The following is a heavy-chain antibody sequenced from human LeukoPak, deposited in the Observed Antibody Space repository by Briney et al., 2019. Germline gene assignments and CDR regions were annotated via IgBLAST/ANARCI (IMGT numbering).Heavy chain of an antibody. Sequence: PGGSLRLSCAASGFTFSNAWMSWVRQAPGKGLEWVGRIKRKTDGGTTDYAAPVKGRFSILRDDSKNTLYLQMNSLKTEDTAVYYCTTLGAFDYWGLGTLVTVSS. CDR1: GFTFSNAW. D-gene: IGHD4/OR15-4a*01. CDR2: IKRKTDGGTT. J-gene: IGHJ4*02. V-gene: IGHV3-15*01. CDR3: TTLGAFDY.